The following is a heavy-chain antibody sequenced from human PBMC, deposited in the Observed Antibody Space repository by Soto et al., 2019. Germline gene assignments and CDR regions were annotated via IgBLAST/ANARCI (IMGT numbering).Heavy chain of an antibody. J-gene: IGHJ6*02. CDR2: ISYDGSNK. V-gene: IGHV3-30*18. Sequence: QVQLVESGGGVVQPGRSLRLSCAASGFTFSSYGMHWVRQAPGKGLEWVAVISYDGSNKYNADSVKGRFTISRDNSKNTLYLQMNSLRAEDTAVYYCAKDEYYYDSSGAYGMDVWGQGTTVTVSS. D-gene: IGHD3-22*01. CDR1: GFTFSSYG. CDR3: AKDEYYYDSSGAYGMDV.